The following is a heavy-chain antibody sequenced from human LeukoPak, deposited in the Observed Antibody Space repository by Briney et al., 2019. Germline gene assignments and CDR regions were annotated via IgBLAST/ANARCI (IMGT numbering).Heavy chain of an antibody. CDR3: AKDPFPLR. CDR1: GFTLSSYV. CDR2: ISGSGSTT. Sequence: PGGSLRLSCAASGFTLSSYVMTWVRQAPGKGLEWVSGISGSGSTTYYADSVKGRFTISRDNSKNTLYLQMNSLRGEDTAVYYCAKDPFPLRWGQGTLVTVSS. J-gene: IGHJ4*02. V-gene: IGHV3-23*01.